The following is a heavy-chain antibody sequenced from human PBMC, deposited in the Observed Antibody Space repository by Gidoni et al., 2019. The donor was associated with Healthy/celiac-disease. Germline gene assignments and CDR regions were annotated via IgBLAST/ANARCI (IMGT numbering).Heavy chain of an antibody. CDR3: ARAYNWNLHFDL. V-gene: IGHV4-59*01. J-gene: IGHJ2*01. CDR2: IYYSGST. CDR1: GGSISSYY. D-gene: IGHD1-7*01. Sequence: QVQLQESGPGLVKPSETLSLTCTVSGGSISSYYWSWIRQPPGKGLEWIGYIYYSGSTNYNPSLKSRVTISVDTSKNQFSLKLSSVTAADTAVYYCARAYNWNLHFDLWGRGTLVTVSS.